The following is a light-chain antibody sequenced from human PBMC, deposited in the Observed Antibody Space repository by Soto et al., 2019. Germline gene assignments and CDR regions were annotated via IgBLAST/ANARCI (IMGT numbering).Light chain of an antibody. Sequence: ENVLTQSPGTLSLSPGERATLSCRASQGVGNRLAWYQQKPGQAPRLLISDASHRATGIPDRFSGSGSGTDFTLTISRLEPEDFAVYYCQQYGPSAITFGHGTRLEIK. CDR1: QGVGNR. V-gene: IGKV3-20*01. J-gene: IGKJ5*01. CDR2: DAS. CDR3: QQYGPSAIT.